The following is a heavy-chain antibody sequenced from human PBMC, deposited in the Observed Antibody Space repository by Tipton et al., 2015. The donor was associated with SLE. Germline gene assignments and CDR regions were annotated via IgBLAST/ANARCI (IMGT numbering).Heavy chain of an antibody. V-gene: IGHV1-2*02. CDR1: GYTFTGYY. J-gene: IGHJ4*02. CDR2: INPNSGGT. CDR3: ARSPILYYDFWSGYPDYFDY. Sequence: QSGAEVKKPGASVKVSCKASGYTFTGYYMHWGRQATGQGLEWMGWINPNSGGTNYAQKFQSRVTMTRDTSISTAYMELSRLRSDDTAVYYCARSPILYYDFWSGYPDYFDYWGQGTLVTVSS. D-gene: IGHD3-3*01.